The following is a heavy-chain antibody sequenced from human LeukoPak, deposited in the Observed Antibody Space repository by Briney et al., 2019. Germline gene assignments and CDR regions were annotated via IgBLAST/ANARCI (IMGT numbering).Heavy chain of an antibody. CDR2: SHDSGST. Sequence: SETPSLTCTVSGASIRSHYWSWIRQPPGKGLEWIGYSHDSGSTNYNASLTSRVTLSVDTSTNQFSLKLTSVTAADTAVYYCARGGWYEDYWGQGTLVTVSS. CDR3: ARGGWYEDY. V-gene: IGHV4-59*11. D-gene: IGHD6-19*01. CDR1: GASIRSHY. J-gene: IGHJ4*02.